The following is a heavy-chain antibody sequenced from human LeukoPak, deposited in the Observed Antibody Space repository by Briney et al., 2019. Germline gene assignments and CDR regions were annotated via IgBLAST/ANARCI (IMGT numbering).Heavy chain of an antibody. CDR1: GYTFTNYD. D-gene: IGHD2-15*01. Sequence: ASVKVSCKASGYTFTNYDINWVRQATGQGPEWMGWMNPKSGNTGYAQKFQGRVTMTRNTSISTAYMGLSSLRFDDTAVYYCARDQDIVVVVAALRQREMGGFDPWGQGTLVTVSS. V-gene: IGHV1-8*01. CDR3: ARDQDIVVVVAALRQREMGGFDP. J-gene: IGHJ5*02. CDR2: MNPKSGNT.